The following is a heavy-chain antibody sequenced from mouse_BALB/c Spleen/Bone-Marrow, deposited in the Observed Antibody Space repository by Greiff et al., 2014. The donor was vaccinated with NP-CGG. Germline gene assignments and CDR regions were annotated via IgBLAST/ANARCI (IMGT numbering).Heavy chain of an antibody. V-gene: IGHV1-76*01. J-gene: IGHJ3*01. CDR3: ARPEGGYAFAY. CDR2: IYPGTGST. Sequence: QVQLKESGAELVRPGASVKLSCKASGYILTSYWIHWVKQRSGQGLEWIARIYPGTGSTYYNEKFKGKATLTADKYSKAAFMQLNNLKSEDSAVYFCARPEGGYAFAYWGQGTLVTVSA. CDR1: GYILTSYW. D-gene: IGHD2-2*01.